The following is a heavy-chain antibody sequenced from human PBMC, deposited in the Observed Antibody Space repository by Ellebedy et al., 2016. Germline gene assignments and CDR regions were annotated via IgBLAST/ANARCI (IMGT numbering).Heavy chain of an antibody. J-gene: IGHJ4*02. CDR3: TRDSTVGGGSPNADRYFDY. CDR1: GFTFSSYG. D-gene: IGHD1-26*01. V-gene: IGHV3-30*03. CDR2: VSFDGGTK. Sequence: GGSLRLXXAASGFTFSSYGMHWVRQAPGKGLEWVSTVSFDGGTKYYADSVKGRFTISRDNARNTHYLQMNGLTLEDTAVYYCTRDSTVGGGSPNADRYFDYWGQGTLVTVSS.